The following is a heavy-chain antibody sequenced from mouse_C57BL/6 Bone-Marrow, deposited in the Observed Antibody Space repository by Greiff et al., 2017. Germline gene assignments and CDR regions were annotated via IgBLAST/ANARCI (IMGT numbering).Heavy chain of an antibody. Sequence: QFQLQQPGAELVMPGASVKLSCKASGYTFTSYWMHWVKQRPGQGLEWIGEIDPSDSDTNYNQKFKGKATLTVDKSSSTAYMQLSSLTSEDSAVYYCAREGYYFWYFDVWGTGTTVTVSS. J-gene: IGHJ1*03. V-gene: IGHV1-69*01. CDR1: GYTFTSYW. CDR3: AREGYYFWYFDV. D-gene: IGHD2-3*01. CDR2: IDPSDSDT.